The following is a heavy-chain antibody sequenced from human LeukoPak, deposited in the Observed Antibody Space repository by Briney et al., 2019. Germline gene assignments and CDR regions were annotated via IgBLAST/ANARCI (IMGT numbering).Heavy chain of an antibody. V-gene: IGHV3-7*03. J-gene: IGHJ4*02. D-gene: IGHD3-16*01. CDR3: ARTLRGGGALDS. CDR2: IKEDGSEK. Sequence: GGSLRLSCAASGFTFRNYWLIWVRQAPGKGLEWVANIKEDGSEKYYVDSVKGRFTISRDNAKNSLFLQMNSLRAEDTAVYYCARTLRGGGALDSWGQGTLVTASS. CDR1: GFTFRNYW.